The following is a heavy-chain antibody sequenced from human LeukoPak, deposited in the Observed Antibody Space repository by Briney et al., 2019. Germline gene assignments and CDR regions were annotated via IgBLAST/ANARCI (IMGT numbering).Heavy chain of an antibody. J-gene: IGHJ4*02. Sequence: PGGSLRLSCAASGFTFSSYGMHWVRQAPGKGLEWVACIRYDGSNKCYADSVKGRFTISRDNSKNTLYLQMNSLRAEDTAVYYCAKEDIVVVVAATPIDYWGQGTLVTVSS. CDR3: AKEDIVVVVAATPIDY. CDR2: IRYDGSNK. CDR1: GFTFSSYG. V-gene: IGHV3-30*02. D-gene: IGHD2-15*01.